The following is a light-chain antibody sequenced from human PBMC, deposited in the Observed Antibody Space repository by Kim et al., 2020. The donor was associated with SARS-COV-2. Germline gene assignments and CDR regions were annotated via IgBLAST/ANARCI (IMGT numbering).Light chain of an antibody. V-gene: IGLV2-8*01. CDR3: TSYAGSNNLDV. CDR2: EVN. CDR1: SSDIGAYKY. Sequence: QSVTISCTETSSDIGAYKYVSWYQQHPGKAPKLMIYEVNRRPSGVPDRFSGSKSGNTASLTVSGLQAEDEADYYCTSYAGSNNLDVFGTGTKVTVL. J-gene: IGLJ1*01.